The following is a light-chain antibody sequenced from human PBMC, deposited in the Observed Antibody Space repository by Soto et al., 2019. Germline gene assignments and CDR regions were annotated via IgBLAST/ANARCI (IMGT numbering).Light chain of an antibody. Sequence: QAVVTQPPSASGTPGQRVTISCSGSSSSIGKNSVNWYQQFPGTAPKLLIYRDNQRPSGVPDRFSGSKSGTSASLAISGLHSEDEADYYCSVWDDSLDGRVFGGGTKLTVL. V-gene: IGLV1-44*01. CDR2: RDN. CDR1: SSSIGKNS. J-gene: IGLJ3*02. CDR3: SVWDDSLDGRV.